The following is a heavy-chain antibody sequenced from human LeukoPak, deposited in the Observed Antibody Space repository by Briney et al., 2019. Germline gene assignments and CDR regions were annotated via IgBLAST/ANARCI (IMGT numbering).Heavy chain of an antibody. D-gene: IGHD6-13*01. V-gene: IGHV4-61*02. J-gene: IGHJ3*02. CDR1: GGSISSGTYY. CDR3: ARGPSWQAFDI. Sequence: SQTLSLTCTVSGGSISSGTYYWSWIRQPAGKGLEWIGRIYTTGSNNYNPSLKSRVTISVNTSKNQFSLKLSSMTAADTAVYYCARGPSWQAFDIWGEGTMVTVSS. CDR2: IYTTGSN.